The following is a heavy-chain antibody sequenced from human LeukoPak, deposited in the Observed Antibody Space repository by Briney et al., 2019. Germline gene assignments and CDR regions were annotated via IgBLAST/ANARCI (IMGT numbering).Heavy chain of an antibody. CDR1: GGSFSGYY. J-gene: IGHJ5*02. V-gene: IGHV4-34*01. Sequence: SETLSLTCAVYGGSFSGYYWSWIRQPPGKGLEWIGEINHSGSTNYNPSLKSRVTISVDTSKNQFSLKLSSVTAADTAVYYCARHGKQWLDWTRWFGPWGQGTLVTVSS. CDR2: INHSGST. CDR3: ARHGKQWLDWTRWFGP. D-gene: IGHD6-19*01.